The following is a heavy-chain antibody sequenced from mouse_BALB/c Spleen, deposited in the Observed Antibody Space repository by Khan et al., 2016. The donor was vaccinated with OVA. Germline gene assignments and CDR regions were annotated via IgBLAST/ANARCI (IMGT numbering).Heavy chain of an antibody. CDR3: ARVGYNGTMDC. CDR1: GFTFTNYG. Sequence: QIQLVQSGPELKKPGETVQISCKTSGFTFTNYGMNWVKRAPGKGLKWMGRINTYTGEPTFADDFKGRFAFSLETSASTAYLQINSLKNEDTATYFCARVGYNGTMDCWGQGTSVTVSS. V-gene: IGHV9-3-1*01. D-gene: IGHD2-14*01. J-gene: IGHJ4*01. CDR2: INTYTGEP.